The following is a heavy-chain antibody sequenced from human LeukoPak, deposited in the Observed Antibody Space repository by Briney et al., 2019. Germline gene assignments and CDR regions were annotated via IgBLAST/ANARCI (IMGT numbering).Heavy chain of an antibody. D-gene: IGHD3-10*01. CDR1: GGSISSYY. Sequence: PSETLSLTCTVSGGSISSYYCSWIRQPPGKGLEWIGYIYYSGSTNYNPSLKSRVTISVDTSKNQFSLKLSSVTAADTAVYYCARGMLRRVITLDDYYYYGMDVWGQGTTVTVSS. CDR3: ARGMLRRVITLDDYYYYGMDV. V-gene: IGHV4-59*01. J-gene: IGHJ6*02. CDR2: IYYSGST.